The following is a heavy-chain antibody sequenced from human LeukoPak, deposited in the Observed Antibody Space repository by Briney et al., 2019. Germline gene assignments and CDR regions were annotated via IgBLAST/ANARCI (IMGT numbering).Heavy chain of an antibody. CDR3: ARDEPPSLGAVAGWVY. J-gene: IGHJ4*02. D-gene: IGHD6-19*01. CDR1: GYTFTSYG. V-gene: IGHV1-18*01. Sequence: GASVKVSCKASGYTFTSYGIIWVRQAPGQGLEWMGWISAYNGNTNYAQKLQGRVTMTTDTSTSTAYMELRSLRSDDTAVYYCARDEPPSLGAVAGWVYWGQGTLVTVSS. CDR2: ISAYNGNT.